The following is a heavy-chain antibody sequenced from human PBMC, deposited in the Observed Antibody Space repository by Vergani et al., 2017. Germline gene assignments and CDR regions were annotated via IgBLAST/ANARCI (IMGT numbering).Heavy chain of an antibody. V-gene: IGHV3-30*02. CDR3: AKDGRDNSDYRYFDY. Sequence: QVHLVEPGGGVVQPGGSLRLSCATSGFSFSTYGTHWVRQAPGKGLEWVAFIGYDGRTKYNVDSVKGRFTISRDTSKKTLSLQMSGLGADDTAVYYCAKDGRDNSDYRYFDYWGQGTLVTVSS. CDR1: GFSFSTYG. J-gene: IGHJ4*02. CDR2: IGYDGRTK. D-gene: IGHD4-11*01.